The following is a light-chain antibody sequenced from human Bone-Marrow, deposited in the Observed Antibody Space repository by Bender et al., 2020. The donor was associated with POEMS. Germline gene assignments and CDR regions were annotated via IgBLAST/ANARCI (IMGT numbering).Light chain of an antibody. V-gene: IGLV1-50*01. CDR3: ATWHDSLNGWV. Sequence: QSVLTQPPSVSGAPGQRVTLSCTGSSSNIGAGYDVHWYQQLPGTAPKLLIYGNANRPSGVPVRFSASKSGTSAYLAISALQSGDEGDYYCATWHDSLNGWVFGGGTKLAVL. J-gene: IGLJ3*02. CDR2: GNA. CDR1: SSNIGAGYD.